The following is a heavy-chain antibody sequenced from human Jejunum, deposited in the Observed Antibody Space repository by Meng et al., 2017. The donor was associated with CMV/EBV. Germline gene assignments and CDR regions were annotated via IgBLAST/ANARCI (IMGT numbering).Heavy chain of an antibody. CDR1: GYTFTNYG. J-gene: IGHJ4*02. CDR3: ARVEVGITSGDY. V-gene: IGHV1-18*01. D-gene: IGHD1-26*01. CDR2: ISAYNGNT. Sequence: QAQLGQSGVEVKKPGASVKVSCKAAGYTFTNYGIPWVRQDPGKGLEWMGWISAYNGNTNYAQTLQGRLTMTTDTSTSTAYMELRSLRSDDTAVYYGARVEVGITSGDYWGQGTLVTVSS.